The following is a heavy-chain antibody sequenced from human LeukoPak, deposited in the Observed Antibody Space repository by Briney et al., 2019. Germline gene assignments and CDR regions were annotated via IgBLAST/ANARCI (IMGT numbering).Heavy chain of an antibody. Sequence: PGGSLRLSCAASGFIFSSYGMHWVRQAPGKGLEWVAFIRYDGSNKYYADSVKGRFTISRDNSKNTLYLQMNSLRAEDTAVYYCAKQSYGDYRVRYYGMDVWGQGTTVTVSS. CDR3: AKQSYGDYRVRYYGMDV. D-gene: IGHD4-17*01. CDR1: GFIFSSYG. CDR2: IRYDGSNK. J-gene: IGHJ6*02. V-gene: IGHV3-30*02.